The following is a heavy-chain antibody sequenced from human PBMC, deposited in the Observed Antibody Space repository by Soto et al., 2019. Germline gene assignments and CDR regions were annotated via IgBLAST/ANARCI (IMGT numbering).Heavy chain of an antibody. CDR1: GGTFSSYA. CDR2: IIPIFGTA. CDR3: AIEIDHTWGDYFDY. J-gene: IGHJ4*02. D-gene: IGHD3-16*01. V-gene: IGHV1-69*12. Sequence: QVQLVQSGAEVKKPGSSVKVSCKASGGTFSSYAISWVRQAPGQGLEWMGGIIPIFGTANYAQKFQGRVTITADESTSTADMELSSLRSEDTAVYYCAIEIDHTWGDYFDYWGQGTLVTVSS.